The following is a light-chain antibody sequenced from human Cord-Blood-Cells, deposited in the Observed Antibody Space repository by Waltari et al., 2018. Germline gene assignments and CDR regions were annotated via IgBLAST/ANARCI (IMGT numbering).Light chain of an antibody. CDR2: AAS. V-gene: IGKV1-8*01. Sequence: AIRMTQPTSPFSASPVDRVTISCPASQGISSYVAWYQQKPGKAPNLLIYAASTLQIGVPSRFCGSGAGTDFTLTCSCLQSEDIATYCCQKYYSDPVKFGGGTKVEIK. J-gene: IGKJ4*02. CDR3: QKYYSDPVK. CDR1: QGISSY.